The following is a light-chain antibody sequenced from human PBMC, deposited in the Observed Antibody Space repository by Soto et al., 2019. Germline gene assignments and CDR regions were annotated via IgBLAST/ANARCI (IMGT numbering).Light chain of an antibody. CDR1: SSNIGRNT. J-gene: IGLJ3*02. CDR2: SNN. CDR3: AAWEDSLNSWV. Sequence: QSVLTQPPPASGTPGQRVTISCSGSSSNIGRNTVNWYQQLPGTAPKLLIYSNNQRPSGVPDRFSGSKSGTSASLAISGLQSEDEADYYCAAWEDSLNSWVFGGGTKLTVL. V-gene: IGLV1-44*01.